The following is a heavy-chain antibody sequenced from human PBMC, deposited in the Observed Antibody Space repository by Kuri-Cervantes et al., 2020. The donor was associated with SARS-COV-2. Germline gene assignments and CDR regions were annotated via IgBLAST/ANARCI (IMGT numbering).Heavy chain of an antibody. CDR1: GGSISSGSYY. CDR3: ARQVELSLDEDGMDI. J-gene: IGHJ6*02. Sequence: SETLSLTCTVSGGSISSGSYYWSWIWQPAGKGLEWIGRIYTSGSTNYNPSLKSRVTISVDTSKNQFSLKLISATIADTAVYDCARQVELSLDEDGMDIWGQGTTVTVSS. V-gene: IGHV4-61*02. D-gene: IGHD1-7*01. CDR2: IYTSGST.